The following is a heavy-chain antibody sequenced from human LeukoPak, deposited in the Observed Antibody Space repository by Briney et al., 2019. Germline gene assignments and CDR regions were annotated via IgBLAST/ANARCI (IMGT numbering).Heavy chain of an antibody. CDR1: GFTVSSNY. J-gene: IGHJ6*02. V-gene: IGHV3-66*01. D-gene: IGHD2-2*01. CDR2: IYSGVST. CDR3: ARDVCSGTCYYYYYGMDV. Sequence: GGSLRLSCAASGFTVSSNYMSWVRQAPGKGLEWVSVIYSGVSTSYADAVKGRFTISRDESKNTVYLQMNSLRAEDTPVYYCARDVCSGTCYYYYYGMDVWGQGTTVTVSS.